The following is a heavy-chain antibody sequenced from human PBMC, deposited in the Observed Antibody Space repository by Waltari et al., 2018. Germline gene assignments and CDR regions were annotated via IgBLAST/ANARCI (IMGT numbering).Heavy chain of an antibody. CDR2: INHSGST. D-gene: IGHD3-22*01. J-gene: IGHJ4*02. Sequence: QVQLQQWGAGLLKPSETLSLTCAVYGGSFSGYYWSWIRPPPGKGLEWIGEINHSGSTNYNPSLKCLVTISVDTSKNQFSLKLSSVTAADTAVYYCARTYYDSSCFFDYWAQGTLVTVSS. V-gene: IGHV4-34*01. CDR3: ARTYYDSSCFFDY. CDR1: GGSFSGYY.